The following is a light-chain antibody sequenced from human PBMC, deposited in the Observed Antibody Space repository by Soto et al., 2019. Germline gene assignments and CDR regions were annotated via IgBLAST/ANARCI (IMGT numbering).Light chain of an antibody. CDR3: QQYGSSPT. J-gene: IGKJ1*01. CDR1: QSVSSNY. CDR2: DVY. Sequence: ETVLTQSPGTLSLSPGERATLSCRSSQSVSSNYLAWYQQKPGQAPRLLIYDVYSRATGIPDRFSGSGSGTDFTLTISRLEPEDFAMYYCQQYGSSPTFGQGPKVEIK. V-gene: IGKV3-20*01.